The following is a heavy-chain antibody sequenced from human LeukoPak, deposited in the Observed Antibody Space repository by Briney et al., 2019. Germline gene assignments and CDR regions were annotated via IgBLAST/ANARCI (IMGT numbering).Heavy chain of an antibody. CDR3: ARGMRDSFWSGYRNWFDP. D-gene: IGHD3-3*01. J-gene: IGHJ5*02. Sequence: PSETLSLTCCVYGGSFSGYYWSWLRQPPGKGLEWIGEINHSGSTNYNPSLKSRVTISVDTSKNQFSLKLSSVTAADTAVYYCARGMRDSFWSGYRNWFDPWGQGTLVTVS. V-gene: IGHV4-34*01. CDR1: GGSFSGYY. CDR2: INHSGST.